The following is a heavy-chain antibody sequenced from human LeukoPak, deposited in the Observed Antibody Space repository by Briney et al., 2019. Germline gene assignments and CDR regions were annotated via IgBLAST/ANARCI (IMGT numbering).Heavy chain of an antibody. Sequence: SGPTLVKPTQTLTLTCTFSGFSLSTSGVGGGWVRQPPGKALEWLALIYWNDDKYYSPSLKNRLTITKDTSKNQVVVTMTNMDPVDTATYYCAQRGITIFGVVSYYFDYWGQGTLVTVSS. V-gene: IGHV2-5*01. CDR2: IYWNDDK. CDR1: GFSLSTSGVG. J-gene: IGHJ4*02. CDR3: AQRGITIFGVVSYYFDY. D-gene: IGHD3-3*01.